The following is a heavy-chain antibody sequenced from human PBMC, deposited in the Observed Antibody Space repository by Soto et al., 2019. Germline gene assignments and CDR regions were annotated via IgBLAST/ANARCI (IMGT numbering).Heavy chain of an antibody. CDR1: GFTISSYA. CDR2: NSGSAGST. Sequence: AGSLTLTCAVSGFTISSYAMSCVRQDTRKGLEWVSANSGSAGSTYYADSVKSRFTISRDNSKNTLSLQMNSLRAADTAVYYCAKDRIDDPWDSWGKGTLVTSPQ. V-gene: IGHV3-23*01. D-gene: IGHD1-26*01. J-gene: IGHJ5*02. CDR3: AKDRIDDPWDS.